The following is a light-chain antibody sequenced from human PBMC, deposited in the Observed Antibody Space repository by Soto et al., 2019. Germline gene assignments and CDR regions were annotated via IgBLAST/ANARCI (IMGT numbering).Light chain of an antibody. V-gene: IGKV3-15*01. CDR2: GAS. J-gene: IGKJ1*01. Sequence: EVVMTQSPATLSVSPGERATLSCRASQSVNANLAWYQQKPGQAPRLLIHGASNRATGIPARFSGSEFGTELILTIRSLQSEDFAVYYWQQYNTWLWTFGQGTKVEI. CDR1: QSVNAN. CDR3: QQYNTWLWT.